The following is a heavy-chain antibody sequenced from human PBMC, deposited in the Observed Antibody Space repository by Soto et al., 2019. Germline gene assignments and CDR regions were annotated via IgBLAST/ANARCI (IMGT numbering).Heavy chain of an antibody. V-gene: IGHV4-34*01. Sequence: PSETLSLTCAVYGGSFSGYYWSWIRQPPGKGLEWIGEINHSGSTNYNPSLKSRVTISVDTSKNQFSLKLSSVTAADTAVYYCARGGDYDYYYGMDVWGQGTTVTV. D-gene: IGHD2-21*02. J-gene: IGHJ6*02. CDR3: ARGGDYDYYYGMDV. CDR2: INHSGST. CDR1: GGSFSGYY.